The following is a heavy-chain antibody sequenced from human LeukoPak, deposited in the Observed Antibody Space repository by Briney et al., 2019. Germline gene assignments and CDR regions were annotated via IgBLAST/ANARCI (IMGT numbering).Heavy chain of an antibody. J-gene: IGHJ4*02. CDR3: ARGFGSSWYGAMYY. V-gene: IGHV4-59*01. Sequence: PSETLSLTCTVSGGSISSYYWSWIRQPPGKGLEWIGYIYYSGSTNYNPSLKGRVTISVDPSKNQFSLKLTSVTAADTAVYFCARGFGSSWYGAMYYWGQGTLVTVSS. D-gene: IGHD6-19*01. CDR2: IYYSGST. CDR1: GGSISSYY.